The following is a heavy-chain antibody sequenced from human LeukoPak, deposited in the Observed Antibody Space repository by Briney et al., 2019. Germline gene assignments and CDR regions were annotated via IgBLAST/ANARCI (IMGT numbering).Heavy chain of an antibody. CDR3: ARGTSDSSGYYDY. V-gene: IGHV1-2*06. CDR2: INPSSGGT. CDR1: GYTFTGYY. D-gene: IGHD3-22*01. J-gene: IGHJ4*02. Sequence: ASVKVSCKASGYTFTGYYMHWVRQAPGQGLEWMERINPSSGGTNYAQKFQGRVTMTRDTSISTAYMELSRLRSDDTAVYYCARGTSDSSGYYDYWGQGTLVTVSS.